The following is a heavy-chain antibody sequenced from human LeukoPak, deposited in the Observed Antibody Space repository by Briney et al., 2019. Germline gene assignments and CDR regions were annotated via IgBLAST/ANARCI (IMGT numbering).Heavy chain of an antibody. CDR2: MNPNSGNT. CDR1: EYTFTSYD. J-gene: IGHJ4*02. V-gene: IGHV1-8*01. D-gene: IGHD6-6*01. Sequence: GAPVTVSCKASEYTFTSYDINWGRQATGQGLEWMGWMNPNSGNTGYAQKFQGRVTMTRITSISTAYMELNNLTSEDTAVYYCARGSWGEIAGRKSFEFWGQGSLVTVSS. CDR3: ARGSWGEIAGRKSFEF.